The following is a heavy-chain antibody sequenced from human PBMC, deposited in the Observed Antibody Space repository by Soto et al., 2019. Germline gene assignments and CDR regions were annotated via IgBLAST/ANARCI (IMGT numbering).Heavy chain of an antibody. CDR2: IIHSEST. D-gene: IGHD1-26*01. CDR3: ARQRPTDGRWEFANYYGMDV. J-gene: IGHJ6*02. V-gene: IGHV4-34*12. CDR1: GGSFSAYY. Sequence: SETLSLTCAVYGGSFSAYYWSWVRQPPGKGLEWIGAIIHSESTKYNPSLKSRVTISVDTSKNQFSLKLSSVTAADTAVYYCARQRPTDGRWEFANYYGMDVWGQGTPVTVSS.